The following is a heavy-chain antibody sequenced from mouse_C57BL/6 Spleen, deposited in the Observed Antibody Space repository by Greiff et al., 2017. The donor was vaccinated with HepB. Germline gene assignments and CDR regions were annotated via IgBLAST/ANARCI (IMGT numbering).Heavy chain of an antibody. D-gene: IGHD3-2*02. Sequence: VQLQQSGAELVRPGASVKLSCKASGYTFTDYYINWVKQRPGQGLEWIARIYPGSGNTYYNEKFKGKATLTAEKSSSTAYMQLSSLTSEDSAVYFCARSQLREAMDYWGQGTSVTVSS. CDR3: ARSQLREAMDY. CDR2: IYPGSGNT. CDR1: GYTFTDYY. J-gene: IGHJ4*01. V-gene: IGHV1-76*01.